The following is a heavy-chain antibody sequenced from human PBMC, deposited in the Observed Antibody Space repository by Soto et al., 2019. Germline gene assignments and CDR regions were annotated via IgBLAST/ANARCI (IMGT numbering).Heavy chain of an antibody. V-gene: IGHV3-23*04. CDR1: GFTFSNYY. Sequence: VQLVESGGGLVQPGGSLRLSCAASGFTFSNYYMGWVRQAPGKGLEWVAYISSGGGSTYYADSVKGRFTISRDNSKNSLYLQMNSLRAEDTAVYYCARLTGGCIHYFDAFDGWGQGTRVTVSS. CDR3: ARLTGGCIHYFDAFDG. D-gene: IGHD7-27*01. CDR2: ISSGGGST. J-gene: IGHJ3*01.